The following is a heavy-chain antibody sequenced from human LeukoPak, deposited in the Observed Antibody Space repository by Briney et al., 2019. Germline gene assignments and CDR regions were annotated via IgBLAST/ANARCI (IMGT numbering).Heavy chain of an antibody. CDR1: GGSISSGSYY. D-gene: IGHD6-13*01. Sequence: SETLSLTCTVSGGSISSGSYYWRWIRQPAGTGLEWIGRIYTSGSTNYNPSLKSRVTISVDTSKNQFSLKLSSVTAADTAVYYCARDRPSSYFDYWGQGTLVTVSS. V-gene: IGHV4-61*02. J-gene: IGHJ4*02. CDR3: ARDRPSSYFDY. CDR2: IYTSGST.